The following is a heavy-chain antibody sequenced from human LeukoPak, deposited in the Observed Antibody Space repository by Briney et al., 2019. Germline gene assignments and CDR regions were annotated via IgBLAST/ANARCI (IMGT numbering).Heavy chain of an antibody. CDR3: AREEEWELPDY. CDR1: GFPFSGNA. D-gene: IGHD1-26*01. V-gene: IGHV3-30-3*01. J-gene: IGHJ4*02. CDR2: IFYDGNTV. Sequence: QPGGALRLSCTASGFPFSGNAMHWGRQAPGKGLEWVGVIFYDGNTVRYADSVKGRFTISRDNSKNTLYLQMNSLGTDDTAVYYCAREEEWELPDYWGQGTLVIVSS.